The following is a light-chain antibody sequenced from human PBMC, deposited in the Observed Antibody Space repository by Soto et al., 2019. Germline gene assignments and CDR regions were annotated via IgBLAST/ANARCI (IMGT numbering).Light chain of an antibody. CDR2: AAS. CDR1: QSISSY. CDR3: QQCYSTPHT. Sequence: DIQMTQSPSSLSASVGDRVTITCRASQSISSYLTWYQQKPGKAPKLLIYAASSVQSGVTSRFSVSGSGRGVTLTISSLQPEDFATYYCQQCYSTPHTVGEGTKLETK. J-gene: IGKJ2*01. V-gene: IGKV1-39*01.